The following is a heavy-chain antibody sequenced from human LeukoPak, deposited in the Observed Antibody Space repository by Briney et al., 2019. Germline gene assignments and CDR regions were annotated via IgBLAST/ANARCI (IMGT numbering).Heavy chain of an antibody. V-gene: IGHV3-23*01. CDR3: AKDRRHYTIYTPGPTSMDV. Sequence: PGGSLRLSCAASGFTFSNYAMSWVRQAPGKGLEWVSAISGSYSSTYYADSAKGRFTISRDDSKNTLYLQMNSLRAEDTAIYYCAKDRRHYTIYTPGPTSMDVWGQGTTVTVSS. CDR1: GFTFSNYA. CDR2: ISGSYSST. D-gene: IGHD2-2*02. J-gene: IGHJ6*02.